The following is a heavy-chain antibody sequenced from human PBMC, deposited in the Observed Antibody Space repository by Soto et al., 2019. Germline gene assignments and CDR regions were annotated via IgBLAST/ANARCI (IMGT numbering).Heavy chain of an antibody. Sequence: PSETLSLTCTVSGGSISSYYWSWIRQPPGKGLEWIGYIYYSGSTNYNPSLKSRVTISVDTSKNQFSLKLSSVTAADTAVYYCASPRFEYSSSPGAFDIWGQGTMVT. V-gene: IGHV4-59*08. CDR2: IYYSGST. CDR1: GGSISSYY. D-gene: IGHD6-6*01. J-gene: IGHJ3*02. CDR3: ASPRFEYSSSPGAFDI.